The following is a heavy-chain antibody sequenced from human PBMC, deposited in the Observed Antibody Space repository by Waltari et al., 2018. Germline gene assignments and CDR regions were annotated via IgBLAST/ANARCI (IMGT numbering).Heavy chain of an antibody. CDR2: IDWDDDK. Sequence: QITLKESGPTLVKPTQTLTLTCTFSGFSLSTSGMRVSWIRPPPGKALEWLARIDWDDDKFYSTSLKTRLTISKDTSKNQVVLTMTNMDPVDTATYYCARNRAVAGTWGYFDYWGQGTLVTVSS. D-gene: IGHD6-19*01. V-gene: IGHV2-70*04. J-gene: IGHJ4*02. CDR3: ARNRAVAGTWGYFDY. CDR1: GFSLSTSGMR.